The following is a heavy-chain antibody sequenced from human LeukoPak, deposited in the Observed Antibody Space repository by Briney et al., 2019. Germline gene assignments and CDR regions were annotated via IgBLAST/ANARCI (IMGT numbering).Heavy chain of an antibody. Sequence: SQTLSLTCTVSGGSISSSGYYWNWIRQHPGKGLEWIGYIYYSGGTFYNPSLKSRVIISVDTSENQFSLKLSSVTAADTAVYYCAREGGSSWHWGQGTPVTVSS. V-gene: IGHV4-31*03. CDR3: AREGGSSWH. CDR1: GGSISSSGYY. D-gene: IGHD6-13*01. CDR2: IYYSGGT. J-gene: IGHJ4*02.